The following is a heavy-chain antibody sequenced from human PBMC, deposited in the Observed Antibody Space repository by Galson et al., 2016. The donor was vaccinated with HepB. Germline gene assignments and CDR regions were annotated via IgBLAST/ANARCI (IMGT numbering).Heavy chain of an antibody. CDR2: XYXSXT. J-gene: IGHJ5*02. D-gene: IGHD3-16*01. CDR1: GGSMXXXY. CDR3: AGEGYNDGLHSLFDP. Sequence: SETLSLTCNVSGGSMXXXYWXXXRXXXGKXXXWIXXXYXSXTNXXPSLXXRVSISVDMSKNQFSLKLASVTAADTAVYYCAGEGYNDGLHSLFDPWGQGTLXTVSS. V-gene: IGHV4-59*01.